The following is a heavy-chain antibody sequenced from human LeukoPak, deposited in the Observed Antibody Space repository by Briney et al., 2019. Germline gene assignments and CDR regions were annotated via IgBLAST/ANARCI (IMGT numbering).Heavy chain of an antibody. CDR3: AREQSYSEEIVVVSPPFDY. J-gene: IGHJ4*02. CDR2: ISSSGTYI. D-gene: IGHD2-21*01. CDR1: GFTFSSYG. V-gene: IGHV3-21*01. Sequence: GGSLRLSCAASGFTFSSYGMNWVRPAPGKGLEWVSSISSSGTYIYFADSVKGRFTISRDNAKNSLYLQMNSLRAEDTALYYCAREQSYSEEIVVVSPPFDYWGQGTLVTVSS.